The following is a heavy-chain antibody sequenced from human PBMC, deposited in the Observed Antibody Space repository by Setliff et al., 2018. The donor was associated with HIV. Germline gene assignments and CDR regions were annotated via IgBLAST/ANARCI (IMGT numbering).Heavy chain of an antibody. CDR3: ARGSKYDGEPDFDY. V-gene: IGHV1-46*01. J-gene: IGHJ4*02. CDR1: GYSFTNYY. D-gene: IGHD2-21*01. Sequence: ASVKVSCKASGYSFTNYYMHWVRQAPGQGLEWMGWINPTGGGTTYAQKFQGRLTMTRDTSTSTVYMELNSLTSADTAVYYCARGSKYDGEPDFDYWGQGTLVTVSS. CDR2: INPTGGGT.